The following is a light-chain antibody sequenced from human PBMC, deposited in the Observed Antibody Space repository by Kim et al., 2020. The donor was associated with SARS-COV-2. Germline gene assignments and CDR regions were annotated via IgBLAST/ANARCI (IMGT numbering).Light chain of an antibody. CDR1: QRISGS. J-gene: IGKJ2*01. Sequence: VSPGETATLSCKASQRISGSLAWYQQRPGQTPRLLINGATSRATGVPVRFSGSQSGTEFNLTISSLQSEDFAVYYCQQYNNWPPVAFGQGTKLEI. CDR3: QQYNNWPPVA. V-gene: IGKV3-15*01. CDR2: GAT.